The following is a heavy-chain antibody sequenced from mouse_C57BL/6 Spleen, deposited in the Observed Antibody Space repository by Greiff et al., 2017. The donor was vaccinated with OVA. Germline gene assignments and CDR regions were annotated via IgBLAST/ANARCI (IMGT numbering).Heavy chain of an antibody. CDR2: INPGSGGT. CDR3: ARDESYFDY. CDR1: GYAFTNYL. V-gene: IGHV1-54*01. J-gene: IGHJ2*01. Sequence: VQLQQSGAELVRPGPSVKVSCKASGYAFTNYLIEWVKQRPGQGLEWIGVINPGSGGTNYNEKFKGKATLTADKSSSTAYMQLSSLTSEDSAVYFCARDESYFDYWGQGTTLTVSS.